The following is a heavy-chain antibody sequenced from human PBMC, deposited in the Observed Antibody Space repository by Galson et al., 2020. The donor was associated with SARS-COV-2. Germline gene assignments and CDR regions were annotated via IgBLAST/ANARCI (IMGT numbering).Heavy chain of an antibody. CDR1: GGSISSGSYY. CDR2: VYTRGGT. J-gene: IGHJ4*02. V-gene: IGHV4-61*02. Sequence: LSLTCTVSGGSISSGSYYWSWVRQPAGKGLEWNGRVYTRGGTTYNPSLKSRVTVSLDTSKSQFSLHLTSATAADTAVYYCAREAPSYFYDSSGYHYGYFDSWGQGTLVTVSS. D-gene: IGHD3-22*01. CDR3: AREAPSYFYDSSGYHYGYFDS.